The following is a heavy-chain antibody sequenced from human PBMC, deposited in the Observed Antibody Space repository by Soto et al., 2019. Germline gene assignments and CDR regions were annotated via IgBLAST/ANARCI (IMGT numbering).Heavy chain of an antibody. J-gene: IGHJ4*02. D-gene: IGHD2-15*01. V-gene: IGHV1-58*01. CDR3: ARGYCSCGSCYMSSHRILDY. CDR2: IVVGSGNT. Sequence: SVKVSCKASGFTFTSSAVQWVRQARGQRLEWIGWIVVGSGNTNYAQKFQGRVTITRDMSTSTAYMELSSLRSEDTAVYYCARGYCSCGSCYMSSHRILDYWGQGTLVPVSS. CDR1: GFTFTSSA.